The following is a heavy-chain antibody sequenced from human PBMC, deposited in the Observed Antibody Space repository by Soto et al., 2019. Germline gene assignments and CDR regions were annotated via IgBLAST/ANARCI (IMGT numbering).Heavy chain of an antibody. CDR3: ARDTRRITGTPYGMDV. CDR1: GFTFSSYT. J-gene: IGHJ6*02. D-gene: IGHD1-20*01. V-gene: IGHV3-21*01. Sequence: EVQLVESGGGLVKPGGSLRLSCAASGFTFSSYTMNWVRQAPGKGLEWVSSISSSSTYIYYGDSVKGRFTISRDNAKNSLFLQMNSLRAEDTAVYYCARDTRRITGTPYGMDVWGQGTTVTVSS. CDR2: ISSSSTYI.